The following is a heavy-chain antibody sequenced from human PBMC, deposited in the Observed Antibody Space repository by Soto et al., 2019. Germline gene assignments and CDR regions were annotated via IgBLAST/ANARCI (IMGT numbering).Heavy chain of an antibody. CDR2: ISQSGHT. Sequence: SETLSLTCSIYSGSFSGDYWSWIRQPPWRGLEWIGEISQSGHTNYSPSLKSRVSISIDTSKKQFSLNLASVSAADTAGYYCARAPKVSGSSQTRPDFWGQGTLLTVSS. J-gene: IGHJ4*02. CDR3: ARAPKVSGSSQTRPDF. D-gene: IGHD6-6*01. V-gene: IGHV4-34*01. CDR1: SGSFSGDY.